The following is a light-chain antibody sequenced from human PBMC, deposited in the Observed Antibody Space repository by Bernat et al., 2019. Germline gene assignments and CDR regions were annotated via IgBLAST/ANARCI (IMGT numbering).Light chain of an antibody. V-gene: IGLV2-14*03. Sequence: QSALTQPASVSGSPGQSITISCTGTSSDVGGYNYVSWYQQHPGRAPKLMIYDVRDRPSGISNRFSGSKSDNTASLTISGLLAEDEADYYCSSYTSSSTLVFGGGTRLTVL. CDR1: SSDVGGYNY. CDR3: SSYTSSSTLV. J-gene: IGLJ3*02. CDR2: DVR.